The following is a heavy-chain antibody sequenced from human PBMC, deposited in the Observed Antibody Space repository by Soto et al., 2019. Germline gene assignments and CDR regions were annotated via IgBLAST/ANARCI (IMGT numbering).Heavy chain of an antibody. V-gene: IGHV3-48*02. CDR1: GFTFSDYS. Sequence: PVGSLRLSCAASGFTFSDYSMNWVRQAPGKGLEWVAYISSGSSAIYYADSVKGRFTISRDNVKNSLYLQMNSLRDEDTAVYYCARDTPFDSWGQGTLVTVSS. CDR2: ISSGSSAI. J-gene: IGHJ4*02. CDR3: ARDTPFDS.